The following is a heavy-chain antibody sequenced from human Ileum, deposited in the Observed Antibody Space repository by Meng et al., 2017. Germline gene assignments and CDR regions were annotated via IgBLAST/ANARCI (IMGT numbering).Heavy chain of an antibody. CDR1: GYTFTGYY. CDR3: ARAGVVVTAIADWYFDL. CDR2: INPNSGGT. J-gene: IGHJ2*01. D-gene: IGHD2-21*02. Sequence: ASVKVSCKASGYTFTGYYMHWVRQAPGQGLEWMGWINPNSGGTNYAQKFQGRVTLTRDTSISTAYMELSRLRSDDTAVYYCARAGVVVTAIADWYFDLWGHGTLVTVSS. V-gene: IGHV1-2*02.